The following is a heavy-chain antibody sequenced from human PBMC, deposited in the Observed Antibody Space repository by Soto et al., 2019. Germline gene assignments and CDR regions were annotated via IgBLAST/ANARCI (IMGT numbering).Heavy chain of an antibody. CDR3: AKDFDSSGYYQAYFDY. D-gene: IGHD3-22*01. CDR2: ISGSGGST. J-gene: IGHJ4*02. Sequence: SGGSLRLSCAASGFTFSSYAMSWVRQAPGKGLEWVSAISGSGGSTYYADSVKGRFTISRDNSKNTLYLQMNSLRAEDTAVYYCAKDFDSSGYYQAYFDYWGQGTLVTVSS. V-gene: IGHV3-23*01. CDR1: GFTFSSYA.